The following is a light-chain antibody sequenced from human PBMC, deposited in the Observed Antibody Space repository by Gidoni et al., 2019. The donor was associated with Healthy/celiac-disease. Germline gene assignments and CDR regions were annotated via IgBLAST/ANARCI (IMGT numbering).Light chain of an antibody. CDR2: DAS. J-gene: IGKJ4*01. CDR1: QDISNY. Sequence: DIQMTQSPSSLSASVGDRVTITCQASQDISNYLNWYQQKPGKAPKLLIYDASNFEPGVPSRFSGSGSGTDFTFTISSLQPEDIATYYCQQYDNLPLTFGGGTKVEIK. CDR3: QQYDNLPLT. V-gene: IGKV1-33*01.